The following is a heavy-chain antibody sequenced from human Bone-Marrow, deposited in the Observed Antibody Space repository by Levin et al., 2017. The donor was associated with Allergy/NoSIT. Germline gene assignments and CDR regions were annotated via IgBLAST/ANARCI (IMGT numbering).Heavy chain of an antibody. CDR2: ISRDGDSK. Sequence: TGGSLRLSCVVSGFTFSTYGMNWVRQAPGKGLEWVSFISRDGDSKLYVDSVKGRFTISRDNPKRTLYLQLNNMTIEDTAVYYCARRRCTGGSCYSDYWGQGTTVTVSS. CDR3: ARRRCTGGSCYSDY. V-gene: IGHV3-30*03. CDR1: GFTFSTYG. D-gene: IGHD2-15*01. J-gene: IGHJ4*02.